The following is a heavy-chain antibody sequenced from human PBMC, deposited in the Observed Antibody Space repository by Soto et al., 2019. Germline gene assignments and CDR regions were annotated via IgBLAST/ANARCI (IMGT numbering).Heavy chain of an antibody. CDR2: IIPIFGTA. J-gene: IGHJ6*02. CDR3: ARETTWIQLWNNYYYYGMDV. CDR1: GGTFSSYA. D-gene: IGHD5-18*01. V-gene: IGHV1-69*13. Sequence: GASVKVSCKASGGTFSSYAISWVRQAPGQGLEWMGGIIPIFGTANYAQKFQGRVTITADESTSTAYMGLSSLRSEDTAVYYCARETTWIQLWNNYYYYGMDVWGQGTTVTVSS.